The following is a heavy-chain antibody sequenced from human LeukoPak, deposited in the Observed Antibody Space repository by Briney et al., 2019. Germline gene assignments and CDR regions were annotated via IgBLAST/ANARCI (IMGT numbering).Heavy chain of an antibody. CDR3: AKDLRGNFDY. CDR2: IRYDGSNK. Sequence: GGSLRLSCAASGFTFSSYGMHWVRQAPGKGLEWVAFIRYDGSNKYYADSVEGRFTISRDNSKNTLYLQMNSLRAEDTAVYYCAKDLRGNFDYWGQGTLVTVSS. CDR1: GFTFSSYG. V-gene: IGHV3-30*02. D-gene: IGHD3-10*01. J-gene: IGHJ4*02.